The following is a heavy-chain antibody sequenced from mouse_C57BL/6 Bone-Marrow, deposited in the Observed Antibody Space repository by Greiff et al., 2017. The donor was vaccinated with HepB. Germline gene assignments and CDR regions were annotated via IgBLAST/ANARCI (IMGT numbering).Heavy chain of an antibody. CDR1: GFNIKDYY. CDR2: IDPEDGET. CDR3: ARRGVTTVVSGDY. Sequence: VQLQQSGAELVKPGASVKLSCTASGFNIKDYYMHWVKQRTEQGLEWIGRIDPEDGETKYATKFQGKATITADTSSNTAYLQLSSLTSEDTAVYYCARRGVTTVVSGDYWGQGTTLTVSS. D-gene: IGHD1-1*01. J-gene: IGHJ2*01. V-gene: IGHV14-2*01.